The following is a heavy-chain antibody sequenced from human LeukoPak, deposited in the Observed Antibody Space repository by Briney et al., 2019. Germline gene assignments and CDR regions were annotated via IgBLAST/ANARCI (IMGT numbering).Heavy chain of an antibody. V-gene: IGHV5-51*01. CDR1: GYSFTSYW. D-gene: IGHD3-9*01. CDR3: ARLDYDILTGYSYYFDY. J-gene: IGHJ4*02. Sequence: GESLKISCKCSGYSFTSYWIGWVRQMPGKGLEWMGIIYPGDSDTRYSPSFQGQVTISADKSISTAYLQWSSLKASDTAMYYCARLDYDILTGYSYYFDYWGQGTLVTVSS. CDR2: IYPGDSDT.